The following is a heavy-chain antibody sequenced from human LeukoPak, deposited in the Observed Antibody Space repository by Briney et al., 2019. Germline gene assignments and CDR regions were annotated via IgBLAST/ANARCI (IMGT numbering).Heavy chain of an antibody. CDR1: GYTFTSYA. V-gene: IGHV1-69*13. J-gene: IGHJ4*02. D-gene: IGHD3-10*01. CDR3: ARDQYDYGSDPYYFDY. Sequence: ASVKVSCKASGYTFTSYAISWVRQAPGQGLEWMGGIIPIFGTANYAQKFQGRVTITADESTGTAYMELSSLRSEDTAVYYCARDQYDYGSDPYYFDYWGQGTLVTVSP. CDR2: IIPIFGTA.